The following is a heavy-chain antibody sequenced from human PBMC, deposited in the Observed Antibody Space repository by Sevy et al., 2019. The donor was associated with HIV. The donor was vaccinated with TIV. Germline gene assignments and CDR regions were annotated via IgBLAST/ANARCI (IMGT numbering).Heavy chain of an antibody. V-gene: IGHV3-23*01. CDR3: AKDGSLQRILNYYFDY. CDR1: GFTFSSYA. Sequence: GGSLRLSCAASGFTFSSYAMSWVRQAPGKGLEWVSAISGSGGSTYYADSVKGRFTISRDNSKNTLYLQMNSLRAEDTAVYYCAKDGSLQRILNYYFDYWGQGTLVTVSS. J-gene: IGHJ4*02. CDR2: ISGSGGST. D-gene: IGHD6-25*01.